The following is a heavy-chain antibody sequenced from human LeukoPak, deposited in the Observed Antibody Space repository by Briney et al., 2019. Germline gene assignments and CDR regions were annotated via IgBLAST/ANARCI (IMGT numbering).Heavy chain of an antibody. J-gene: IGHJ1*01. D-gene: IGHD2-2*01. CDR3: ASRYCSSTSCYEYFQH. CDR2: INAGNGNT. Sequence: ASVKVSCKASGYTFTSYAMHWVRQAPGQRLEWMGWINAGNGNTKYSQKFQGRVTITRDTSASTAYMELGSLRSEDTAVYYCASRYCSSTSCYEYFQHWGQGTLVTVSS. CDR1: GYTFTSYA. V-gene: IGHV1-3*01.